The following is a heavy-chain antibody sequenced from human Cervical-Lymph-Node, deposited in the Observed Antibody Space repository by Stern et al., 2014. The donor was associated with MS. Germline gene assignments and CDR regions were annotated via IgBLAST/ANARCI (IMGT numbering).Heavy chain of an antibody. V-gene: IGHV1-2*02. CDR2: INPHTGGT. Sequence: QVQLVHSGAEVKKPGASVKVSCKASGYTFTGYYMHWVRQAPVQGLEWMGWINPHTGGTNYAQSFQGRVTMTRDTSISTAYMELSSLRSDDTALYYCARVAITGYYSDYWGQGTLVTVSS. J-gene: IGHJ4*02. D-gene: IGHD3-22*01. CDR1: GYTFTGYY. CDR3: ARVAITGYYSDY.